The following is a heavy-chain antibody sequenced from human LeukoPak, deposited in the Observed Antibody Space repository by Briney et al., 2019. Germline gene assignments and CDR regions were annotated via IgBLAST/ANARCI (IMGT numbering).Heavy chain of an antibody. V-gene: IGHV3-48*03. CDR3: IPPAAGLRRTISTECFQH. D-gene: IGHD6-13*01. Sequence: PGGSLRLSCAAAGLTFSSYEMYWVRQAPGKGLEWVSYISGSGETIYYADSVKGRFTISRDNANKSLYLRMSSLRVEDTAIYYCIPPAAGLRRTISTECFQHWGQGALVTVSS. CDR1: GLTFSSYE. J-gene: IGHJ1*01. CDR2: ISGSGETI.